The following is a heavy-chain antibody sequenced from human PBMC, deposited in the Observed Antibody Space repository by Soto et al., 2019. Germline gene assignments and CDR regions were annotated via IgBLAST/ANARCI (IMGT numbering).Heavy chain of an antibody. V-gene: IGHV4-59*08. J-gene: IGHJ6*02. CDR3: ARLTRAYYGSGSFYYYYGMDV. Sequence: SETLSLTCTVSGGSISSYYWSWIRQPPGKGLEWIGYIYYSGSTNYNPSLKSRVTISVDTSKNQFSLKLSSVTAADTAVYYCARLTRAYYGSGSFYYYYGMDVWGQGTTVTVSS. CDR1: GGSISSYY. CDR2: IYYSGST. D-gene: IGHD3-10*01.